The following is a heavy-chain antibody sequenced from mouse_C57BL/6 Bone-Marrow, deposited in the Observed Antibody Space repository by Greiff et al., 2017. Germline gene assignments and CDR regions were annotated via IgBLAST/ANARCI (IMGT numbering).Heavy chain of an antibody. CDR1: GYTFTSYW. Sequence: QVQLQQPGAELVMPGASVKLSCKASGYTFTSYWMHWVKQRPGQGLEWIGEIDPSDSYTNYNQKFKGKSTLTVDKSSSTSYMQLSSLTSEDSAVYYCARESYEGYYAMDYWGQGTSVTVSS. D-gene: IGHD2-3*01. CDR2: IDPSDSYT. J-gene: IGHJ4*01. V-gene: IGHV1-69*01. CDR3: ARESYEGYYAMDY.